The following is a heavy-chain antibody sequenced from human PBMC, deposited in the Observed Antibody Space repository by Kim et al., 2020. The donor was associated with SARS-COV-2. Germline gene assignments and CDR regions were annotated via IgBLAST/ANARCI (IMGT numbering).Heavy chain of an antibody. J-gene: IGHJ5*01. CDR1: GDSVTNSNYY. CDR3: ARVDYLGWFDS. CDR2: IYYSGTT. Sequence: SETLSLTCSVSGDSVTNSNYYWSWIRQPPGEGLEWIGYIYYSGTTNYNPSLNSRVTISLDTSKNHCSLKLTPLTAADTAMYYCARVDYLGWFDSWGRGTL. V-gene: IGHV4-61*03. D-gene: IGHD4-17*01.